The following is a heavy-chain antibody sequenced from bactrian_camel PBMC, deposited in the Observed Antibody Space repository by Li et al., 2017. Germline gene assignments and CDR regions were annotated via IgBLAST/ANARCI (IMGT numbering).Heavy chain of an antibody. V-gene: IGHV3S31*01. CDR1: GSTPLIGYY. CDR2: IRRDGDE. Sequence: DVQLVESGGGLVQPGGSLRLSCAASGSTPLIGYYMSWVRQAPGKAREGIAGIRRDGDEYYADSVKGRFTISRDNAKNTLYLQMNSLKSEDTALYYCVTLYYSGNGWCGYRYWGPGTQVTVS. D-gene: IGHD3*01. J-gene: IGHJ4*01. CDR3: VTLYYSGNGWCGYRY.